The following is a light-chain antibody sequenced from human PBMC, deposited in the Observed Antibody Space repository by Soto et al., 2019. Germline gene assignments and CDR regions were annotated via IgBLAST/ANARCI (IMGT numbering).Light chain of an antibody. Sequence: QSALTQPRSVSGSPGQSVTISCTGTSNDVGGYNFVSWYQQLPGKAPKLMIYEVNKRPSGVPDRFSGSKSGNTASLTVSGLQAEDEADYYCSSYAGSSNVFGTGTKLTVL. CDR3: SSYAGSSNV. CDR1: SNDVGGYNF. CDR2: EVN. J-gene: IGLJ1*01. V-gene: IGLV2-8*01.